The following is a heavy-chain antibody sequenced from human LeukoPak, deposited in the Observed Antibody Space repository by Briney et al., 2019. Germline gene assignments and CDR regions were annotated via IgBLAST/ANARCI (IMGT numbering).Heavy chain of an antibody. CDR1: GYTLTELS. Sequence: ASVKVSCKVSGYTLTELSMHWVRQAPGKGLEWMGGFDPEDGETIYAQKFQGRVTMTEDTSTDTAYMELRSLRSDDTAVYYCARDVVGSGSIDYWGQGTLVTVSS. V-gene: IGHV1-24*01. CDR2: FDPEDGET. CDR3: ARDVVGSGSIDY. D-gene: IGHD3-10*01. J-gene: IGHJ4*02.